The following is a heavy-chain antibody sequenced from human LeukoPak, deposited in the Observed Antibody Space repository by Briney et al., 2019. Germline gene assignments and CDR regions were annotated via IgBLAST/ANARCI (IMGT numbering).Heavy chain of an antibody. J-gene: IGHJ4*02. Sequence: SETLSLTCTVSGGSISSSSYYWGWIRQPPGKGLEWIGSIYYSGSTNYNPSFQSRVTMSVDTSKNQFSLKLSSVTAADTAVYFCARKSGIYTGDYHFDSWGQGTLVTVSS. CDR1: GGSISSSSYY. D-gene: IGHD1-26*01. CDR2: IYYSGST. V-gene: IGHV4-39*07. CDR3: ARKSGIYTGDYHFDS.